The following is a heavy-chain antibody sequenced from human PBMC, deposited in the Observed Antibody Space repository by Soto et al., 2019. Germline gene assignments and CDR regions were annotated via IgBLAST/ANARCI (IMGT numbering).Heavy chain of an antibody. J-gene: IGHJ6*02. V-gene: IGHV1-18*01. CDR2: ISTYNGDT. Sequence: QVQLVQSGAEVKKPGASVKVSCKASGYSFTTYGIAWLRQAPGQGLEWMGWISTYNGDTDHAQKLQGRGLMTTDTATPTAYMVLRSLRSADTAVYYCAIEGSRTYYSYGMDVLGQGPTVSV. CDR3: AIEGSRTYYSYGMDV. CDR1: GYSFTTYG. D-gene: IGHD3-10*01.